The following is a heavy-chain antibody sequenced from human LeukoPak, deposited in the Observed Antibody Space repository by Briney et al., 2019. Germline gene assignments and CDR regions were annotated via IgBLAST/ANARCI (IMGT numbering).Heavy chain of an antibody. J-gene: IGHJ4*02. Sequence: GGSLRLSCAASGFTFSSYSMKWVRQAPGKGQEYISYIGSGSGTIYYADSVKGRFTISRDNAKNSLYLQMNSLSAEDTAVYYCARGPKWLSPPGFPDYWGQGTLVTVSS. V-gene: IGHV3-48*04. CDR1: GFTFSSYS. D-gene: IGHD5-24*01. CDR3: ARGPKWLSPPGFPDY. CDR2: IGSGSGTI.